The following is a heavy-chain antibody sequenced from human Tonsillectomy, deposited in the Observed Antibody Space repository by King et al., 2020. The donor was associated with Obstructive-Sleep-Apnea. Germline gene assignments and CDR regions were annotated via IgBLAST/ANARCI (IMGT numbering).Heavy chain of an antibody. D-gene: IGHD3-16*01. V-gene: IGHV1-58*01. CDR1: GVTFSNSA. CDR2: IVVDSGNT. CDR3: AAQGGQGNAFDI. Sequence: QLVQSGPEVKTPGTSVKVSCKASGVTFSNSALQWVRQARGQRLEWIGWIVVDSGNTKFAQEFQGRVTSTRDLSTSTAYMVLSSLTSEDTAVYYCAAQGGQGNAFDIWGQGTMVTVSS. J-gene: IGHJ3*02.